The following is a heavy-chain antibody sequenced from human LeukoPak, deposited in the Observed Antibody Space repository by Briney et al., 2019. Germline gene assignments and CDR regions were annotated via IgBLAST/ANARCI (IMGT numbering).Heavy chain of an antibody. CDR1: GYSFTSYW. CDR2: IYPGDSDT. V-gene: IGHV5-51*01. D-gene: IGHD2-2*03. J-gene: IGHJ4*02. CDR3: ARMSGYCSTTSCYHYFDY. Sequence: RGESLKISCKGSGYSFTSYWIGWVRQMPGKGLEWMGIIYPGDSDTRYSPSFQGQVTTSADKSISTAYLQWSSLKASDTAIYYCARMSGYCSTTSCYHYFDYWGQGTLVTVSS.